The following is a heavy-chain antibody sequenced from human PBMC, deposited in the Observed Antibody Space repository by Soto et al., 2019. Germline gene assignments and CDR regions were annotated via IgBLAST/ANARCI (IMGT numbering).Heavy chain of an antibody. CDR3: ARDQQQLVHYYYYGMDV. J-gene: IGHJ6*02. CDR2: INPSGGST. V-gene: IGHV1-46*01. Sequence: ASVKVSCKASGYTFTSYYMHWVRQAPGQGLEWMGIINPSGGSTSYAQKFQGRDTMTRDTSTSTVYMELSSLRSEDTAVYYCARDQQQLVHYYYYGMDVWGQGTTVTAP. D-gene: IGHD6-13*01. CDR1: GYTFTSYY.